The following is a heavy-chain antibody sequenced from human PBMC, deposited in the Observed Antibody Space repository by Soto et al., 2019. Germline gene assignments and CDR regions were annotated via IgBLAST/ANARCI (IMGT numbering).Heavy chain of an antibody. CDR1: GYTFTSYG. D-gene: IGHD6-6*01. J-gene: IGHJ4*02. Sequence: GASVKVSCKASGYTFTSYGISWVRQAPGQGLEWMGWISAYNGNTNYAQKLQGRVTMTTDTSTSTAYMELRSLRSDDTAVYYGAGSIAARPSTRPMELVYWGQGTLVTVSS. CDR3: AGSIAARPSTRPMELVY. CDR2: ISAYNGNT. V-gene: IGHV1-18*01.